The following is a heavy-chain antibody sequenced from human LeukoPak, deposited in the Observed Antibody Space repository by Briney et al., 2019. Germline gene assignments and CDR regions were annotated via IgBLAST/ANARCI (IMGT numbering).Heavy chain of an antibody. CDR3: ARDPLMTYCGGDCYPQYFQH. V-gene: IGHV3-21*01. CDR1: GFTFSAYT. Sequence: PGGSLRLSCAASGFTFSAYTINWVRQAPGKGLEYVSSISSNGAYIYYADSLRGRFTISRDNAKNSLYLQMNSLRAEDTAVYYCARDPLMTYCGGDCYPQYFQHWGQGTLVTVSS. CDR2: ISSNGAYI. J-gene: IGHJ1*01. D-gene: IGHD2-21*02.